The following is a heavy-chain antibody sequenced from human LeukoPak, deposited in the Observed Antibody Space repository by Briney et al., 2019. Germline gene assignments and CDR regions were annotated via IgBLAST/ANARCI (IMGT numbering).Heavy chain of an antibody. CDR3: GRGNKSFDP. CDR1: VSVFTNSY. CDR2: INPKSGAT. V-gene: IGHV1-2*02. Sequence: ASVKLSCKTSVSVFTNSYIHWVPLARGHGLQWMGWINPKSGATNYAQKFQGRVTMTKDTSTNAAYMELNKLTSDDTAVYYCGRGNKSFDPGGQGTLVTVSS. J-gene: IGHJ5*02.